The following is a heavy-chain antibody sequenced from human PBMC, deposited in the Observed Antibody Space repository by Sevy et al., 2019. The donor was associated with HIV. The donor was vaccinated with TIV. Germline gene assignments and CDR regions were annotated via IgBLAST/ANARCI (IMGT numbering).Heavy chain of an antibody. V-gene: IGHV3-23*01. Sequence: GGSLRLSCAASGFTFRNYVMNWVRQPPGKGLEWVSVISDGGGTTYYADSVKGRFTIALDDSKSTLYLQMNSLRVEDTAVYFCAKRVAGALAALDIWGQGTMVTVSS. CDR3: AKRVAGALAALDI. CDR2: ISDGGGTT. CDR1: GFTFRNYV. D-gene: IGHD3-10*01. J-gene: IGHJ3*02.